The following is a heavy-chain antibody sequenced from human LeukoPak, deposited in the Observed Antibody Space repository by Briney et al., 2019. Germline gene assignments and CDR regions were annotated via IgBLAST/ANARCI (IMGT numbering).Heavy chain of an antibody. CDR2: ISYDGNKE. CDR3: ARDAPGGDYLLDY. D-gene: IGHD2-21*01. Sequence: GGSLRLSCAASGFDFSSYVMHWVRQAPGKGLEWVAVISYDGNKEYYADSVKGRFTISRDNSKNTLYLQMNSLRAEDTAVYYCARDAPGGDYLLDYWGQGTLVTVSS. V-gene: IGHV3-30-3*01. J-gene: IGHJ4*02. CDR1: GFDFSSYV.